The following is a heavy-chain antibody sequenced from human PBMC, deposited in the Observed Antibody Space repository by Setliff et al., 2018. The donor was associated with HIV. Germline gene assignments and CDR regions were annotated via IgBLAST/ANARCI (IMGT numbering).Heavy chain of an antibody. J-gene: IGHJ3*02. D-gene: IGHD3-10*01. Sequence: SETLSLTCSVSGDSITSTTWWTWVRQPPGKGLEWIGEIYHSGSTHYSPSLNSRVTISLDKSKNQFSLKLTSVNAADTAVYYCARGDGEASFDIWGRGTMVTVSS. CDR3: ARGDGEASFDI. CDR2: IYHSGST. V-gene: IGHV4-4*02. CDR1: GDSITSTTW.